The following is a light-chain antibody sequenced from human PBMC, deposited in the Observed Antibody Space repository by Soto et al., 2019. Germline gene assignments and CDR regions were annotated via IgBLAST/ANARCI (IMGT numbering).Light chain of an antibody. CDR2: DVS. J-gene: IGLJ1*01. CDR3: GSYRGSTTVYV. V-gene: IGLV2-14*03. Sequence: QSVLTQPASVSGSPGQSITISCTGTSADVGTYNFVAWYQQHPGKAPKLIIYDVSSRPSGVSNRFSGSKSGNTASLTISGLQADGEADYYCGSYRGSTTVYVFGSGTKVTVL. CDR1: SADVGTYNF.